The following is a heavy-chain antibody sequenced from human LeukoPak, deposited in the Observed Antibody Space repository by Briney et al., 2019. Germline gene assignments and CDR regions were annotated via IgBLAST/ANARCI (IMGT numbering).Heavy chain of an antibody. CDR3: ARVGAGYSSGWYLGNYYYGMDV. CDR2: IYYSGST. D-gene: IGHD6-19*01. J-gene: IGHJ6*02. V-gene: IGHV4-59*01. Sequence: SETLSLTCTVSGGSISSYYWSWIRQPPGKGLEWIGYIYYSGSTNYNPSLKSRVTISVDTSKNQFSLKLSSVTAADTAVYYSARVGAGYSSGWYLGNYYYGMDVWGQGTTVTVSS. CDR1: GGSISSYY.